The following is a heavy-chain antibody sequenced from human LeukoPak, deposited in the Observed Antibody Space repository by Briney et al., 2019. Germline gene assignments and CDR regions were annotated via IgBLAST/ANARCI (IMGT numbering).Heavy chain of an antibody. CDR1: GYTFTGYY. CDR3: AREGCSSTSCLYYFDY. V-gene: IGHV1-2*02. Sequence: ASVNVSCKASGYTFTGYYMHWVRQAPGQGLEWMGWINPNSGGTNYAQKFQGRVTMTRDTSISTAYMELSRLRSDDTAVYYCAREGCSSTSCLYYFDYWGQGTLVTVSS. D-gene: IGHD2-2*01. J-gene: IGHJ4*02. CDR2: INPNSGGT.